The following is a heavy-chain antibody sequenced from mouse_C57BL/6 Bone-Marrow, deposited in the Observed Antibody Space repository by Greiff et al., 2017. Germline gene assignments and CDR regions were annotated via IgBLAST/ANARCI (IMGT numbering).Heavy chain of an antibody. D-gene: IGHD1-1*01. Sequence: EVMLVESGGDLVKPGGSLKLSCAASGFTFSSYGMSWVRQTPDKRLEWVATISSGGSYTYYPDSVKGRFTISRDNAKNTLYLQMSSLKSEDTAMYYCARHYGRTFAYWGQGTLVTVSA. V-gene: IGHV5-6*01. CDR3: ARHYGRTFAY. CDR2: ISSGGSYT. J-gene: IGHJ3*01. CDR1: GFTFSSYG.